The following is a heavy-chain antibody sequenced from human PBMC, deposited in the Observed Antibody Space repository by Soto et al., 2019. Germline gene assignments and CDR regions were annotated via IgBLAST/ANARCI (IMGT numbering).Heavy chain of an antibody. Sequence: QLQLQESGPGLVKPSETLSLTCTVSGGSIGSTTYYWGWIRQPPGKGLEWIGSIYYSGNTFYNPSLKSRLTISVDTSKNQFSLKLTSVTATDTAVYYCARRGSNWYFDYWGQGTLVTVSS. CDR3: ARRGSNWYFDY. CDR1: GGSIGSTTYY. CDR2: IYYSGNT. V-gene: IGHV4-39*01. J-gene: IGHJ4*02. D-gene: IGHD6-13*01.